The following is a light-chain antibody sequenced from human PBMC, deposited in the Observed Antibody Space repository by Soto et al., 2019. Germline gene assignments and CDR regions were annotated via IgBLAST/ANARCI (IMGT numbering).Light chain of an antibody. CDR1: SSDIGAGYD. V-gene: IGLV1-40*01. CDR2: GND. Sequence: QSVLTQPPSVSGAPGQRVTISCTGSSSDIGAGYDVHWYQQLPGTAPKLLIYGNDNRPSGVPDRFSGSKSGTSASLAITGLQAEDEADYYCQSSDSSLSAHVIFGGGTKLTV. J-gene: IGLJ2*01. CDR3: QSSDSSLSAHVI.